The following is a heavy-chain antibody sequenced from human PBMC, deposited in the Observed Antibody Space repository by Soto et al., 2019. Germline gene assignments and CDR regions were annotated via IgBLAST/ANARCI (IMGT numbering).Heavy chain of an antibody. D-gene: IGHD3-10*01. CDR3: AKDFGDAFDI. CDR1: GFTFSSYG. Sequence: VQLVESGGGVVQPGRSLRLSCAASGFTFSSYGMHWVRQAPGKGLEWVAVISYDGSNKYYADSVKGRFTISRDNSKNTLYLQMNSLRAEDTAVYYCAKDFGDAFDIWGQGTMVTVSS. CDR2: ISYDGSNK. J-gene: IGHJ3*02. V-gene: IGHV3-30*18.